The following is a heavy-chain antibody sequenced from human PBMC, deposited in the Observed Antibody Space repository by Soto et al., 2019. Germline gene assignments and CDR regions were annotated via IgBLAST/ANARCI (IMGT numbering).Heavy chain of an antibody. D-gene: IGHD3-10*01. CDR2: IYYSGST. J-gene: IGHJ5*02. V-gene: IGHV4-31*03. CDR3: ATWSAKYYYGSGSNWFDP. CDR1: GGSISSGGYY. Sequence: QVQLQESGPGLVKPSQTLSLTCTVSGGSISSGGYYWSWIRQHPGKGLEWIGYIYYSGSTYYNPSLKSRVTISVDPSKNQFSLKLSSVTAADTAVYYCATWSAKYYYGSGSNWFDPWGQGTLVTVSS.